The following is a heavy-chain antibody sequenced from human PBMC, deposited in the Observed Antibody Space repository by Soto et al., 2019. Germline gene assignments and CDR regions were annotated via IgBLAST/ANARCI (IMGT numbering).Heavy chain of an antibody. Sequence: QLVESGGGFVKPGMSLRLTCAASGFTFSDAWMTWVRQAPGQGLERVGLIRSQGDGGTADYAPPVRGRFTISRDDAQNMVYLHMDNLQAEDTAVYYCITAPLRWGRGTRVTVSS. CDR3: ITAPLR. CDR1: GFTFSDAW. V-gene: IGHV3-15*01. J-gene: IGHJ4*02. CDR2: IRSQGDGGTA.